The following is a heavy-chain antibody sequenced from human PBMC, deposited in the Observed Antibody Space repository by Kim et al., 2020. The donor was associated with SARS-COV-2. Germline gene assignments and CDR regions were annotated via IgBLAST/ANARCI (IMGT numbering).Heavy chain of an antibody. CDR3: ATALGGAGSS. Sequence: GGSLRLSCAASGFTFSTYWMHWVRQVPGKGPVWVARIDSAGGITDYANTVKGRFTISRDNGKKTLYLQMISLKAEDTAVYYCATALGGAGSSWGQGTLVTVS. D-gene: IGHD6-6*01. CDR2: IDSAGGIT. CDR1: GFTFSTYW. V-gene: IGHV3-74*01. J-gene: IGHJ1*01.